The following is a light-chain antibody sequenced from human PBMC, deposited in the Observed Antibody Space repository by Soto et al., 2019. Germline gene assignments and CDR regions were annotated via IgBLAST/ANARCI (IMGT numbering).Light chain of an antibody. CDR2: DAS. V-gene: IGKV1-5*01. CDR3: QRYNSLYT. J-gene: IGKJ2*01. CDR1: QSISSW. Sequence: DIQMTQSPSTLSESVGDRVTITCRASQSISSWLAWYQQKPGKAPKLLIYDASSLESGVPSRFSGSGSGTEFTRTISSLQPDDFATNYCQRYNSLYTFGQGTKLEIK.